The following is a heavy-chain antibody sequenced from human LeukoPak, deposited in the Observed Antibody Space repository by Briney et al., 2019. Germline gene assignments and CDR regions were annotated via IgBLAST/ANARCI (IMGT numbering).Heavy chain of an antibody. J-gene: IGHJ4*02. CDR2: ISYDGSNK. CDR1: GFTFSSYA. Sequence: PGGSLRLSCAASGFTFSSYAMHWVRQAPGKGLEWVAVISYDGSNKYYADSVKGRFTISRDNSKNILYLQMNSLRGDDTAVYYCARDAVGADYRLDHWGQGTLVTVSS. D-gene: IGHD1-26*01. V-gene: IGHV3-30-3*01. CDR3: ARDAVGADYRLDH.